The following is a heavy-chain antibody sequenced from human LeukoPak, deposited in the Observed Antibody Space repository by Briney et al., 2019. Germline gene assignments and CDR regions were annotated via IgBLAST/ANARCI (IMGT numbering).Heavy chain of an antibody. Sequence: SETLSLTCTVSSGPISTSNYYWGWVPQPPGKALEWIGNIFYSGSTYYSPSLKSRVTISVDTSKNQFSLKLSSVTAADTAVYYCASHEYYDSSGGGDWGQGTLVTVSP. CDR1: SGPISTSNYY. V-gene: IGHV4-39*07. CDR2: IFYSGST. CDR3: ASHEYYDSSGGGD. D-gene: IGHD3-22*01. J-gene: IGHJ4*02.